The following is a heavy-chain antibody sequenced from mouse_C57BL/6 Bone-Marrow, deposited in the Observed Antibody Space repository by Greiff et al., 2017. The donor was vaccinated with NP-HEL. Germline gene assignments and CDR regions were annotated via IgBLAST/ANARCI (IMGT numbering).Heavy chain of an antibody. V-gene: IGHV1-7*01. CDR2: ITPSSGYT. Sequence: VQLQQSGAELAKPGASVKLSCKASGYTFTSYWMHWVNQRPGPGLEWIAYITPSSGYTKYNQKFKDKATLTADKSSSTAYMQLSSLTYEDSAVYYCARLLTGKEGYYFDYWGQGTTLTVSS. D-gene: IGHD4-1*01. J-gene: IGHJ2*01. CDR1: GYTFTSYW. CDR3: ARLLTGKEGYYFDY.